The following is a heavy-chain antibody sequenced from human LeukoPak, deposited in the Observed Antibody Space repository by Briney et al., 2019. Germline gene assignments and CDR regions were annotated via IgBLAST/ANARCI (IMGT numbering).Heavy chain of an antibody. CDR2: IYYSGST. J-gene: IGHJ4*02. V-gene: IGHV4-59*08. Sequence: SETLSLTCTVSGGSISSYYWSWIRQPPGKGLEWIGYIYYSGSTNYNPPLKSRVTISVDTSKNQFSLKLSSVTAADTAVYYCARHGRAPRVLDFDYWGQGTLVTVSS. D-gene: IGHD1-1*01. CDR3: ARHGRAPRVLDFDY. CDR1: GGSISSYY.